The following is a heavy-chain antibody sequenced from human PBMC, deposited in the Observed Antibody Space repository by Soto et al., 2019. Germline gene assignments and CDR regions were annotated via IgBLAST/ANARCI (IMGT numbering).Heavy chain of an antibody. Sequence: XSVKVACKASGYPFTGYYMHWVRQAPGQGLEWMGWINPNSGGTDYAQKFQGRVTMTRDTSISTAYMELSRLRSDDTAVYYCAGGVLSGSYYNWFDPWGQGTPVTVSS. CDR2: INPNSGGT. D-gene: IGHD1-26*01. J-gene: IGHJ5*02. CDR3: AGGVLSGSYYNWFDP. V-gene: IGHV1-2*02. CDR1: GYPFTGYY.